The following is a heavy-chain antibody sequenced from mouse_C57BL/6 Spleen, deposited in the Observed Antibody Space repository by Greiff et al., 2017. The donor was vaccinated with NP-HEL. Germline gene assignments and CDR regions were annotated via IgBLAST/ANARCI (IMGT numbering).Heavy chain of an antibody. CDR3: ARKNYYGNFYFDY. D-gene: IGHD2-1*01. CDR2: IDPSDNYT. J-gene: IGHJ2*01. CDR1: GYTFTSYW. V-gene: IGHV1-69*01. Sequence: QVQLQQPGAELVMPGASVKLSCKASGYTFTSYWMPWVKQRPGQGLEWIGEIDPSDNYTNYNQKFKGKSTLTVDKSSSTAYMQLSSLTSEDSAVYYCARKNYYGNFYFDYWGQGTTLTVSS.